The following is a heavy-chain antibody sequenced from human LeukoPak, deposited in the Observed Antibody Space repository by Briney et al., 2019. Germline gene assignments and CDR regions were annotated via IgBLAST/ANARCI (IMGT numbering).Heavy chain of an antibody. D-gene: IGHD6-6*01. CDR3: ASGGPLDPWAARPNAFDI. V-gene: IGHV4-39*07. CDR1: GGSISSSSYY. Sequence: KPSETLSLTCTVSGGSISSSSYYWGWIRQPPGKGLEWIGSIYYSGSTNYNPSLKSRVTISVDTSKNQFSLKLSSVTAADTAVYYCASGGPLDPWAARPNAFDIWGQGTMVTVSS. CDR2: IYYSGST. J-gene: IGHJ3*02.